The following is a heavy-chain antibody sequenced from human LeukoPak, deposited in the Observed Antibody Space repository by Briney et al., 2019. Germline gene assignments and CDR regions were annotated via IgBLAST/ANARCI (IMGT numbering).Heavy chain of an antibody. J-gene: IGHJ4*02. V-gene: IGHV1-18*01. CDR2: ISAYNGNT. CDR1: GYTFTSYG. D-gene: IGHD3-22*01. Sequence: AASVKVSCKASGYTFTSYGISWVRQAPGQGLEWMGWISAYNGNTNYAQKLQGRVTMTTDTSTSTAYMVLRSLRSDDTAVYYCARDAGTYYYDSSGYLYDYWGQGTLVTVSS. CDR3: ARDAGTYYYDSSGYLYDY.